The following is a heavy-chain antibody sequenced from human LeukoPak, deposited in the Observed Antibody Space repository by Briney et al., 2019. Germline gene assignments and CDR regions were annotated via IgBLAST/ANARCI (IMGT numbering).Heavy chain of an antibody. CDR2: ISGSGGST. V-gene: IGHV3-23*01. J-gene: IGHJ6*03. Sequence: GGSLRLSCAASGFTFSSYAMSWVRQAPGKGLEWVSAISGSGGSTYYADSVKGRFTISRDNAKNSLYLQMNSLRAEDTAVYYCARWAGVVSYYYMDVWGKGTTVTVSS. CDR1: GFTFSSYA. D-gene: IGHD3-3*01. CDR3: ARWAGVVSYYYMDV.